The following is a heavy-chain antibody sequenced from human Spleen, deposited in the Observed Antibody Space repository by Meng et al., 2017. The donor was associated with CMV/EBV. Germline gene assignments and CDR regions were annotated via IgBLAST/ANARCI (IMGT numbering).Heavy chain of an antibody. V-gene: IGHV1-46*01. CDR3: AREQNYYDSSGYLSGGMDV. Sequence: ASVKVSCKASGYTFTSYYIHWVRQAPGQGLEWMGIINPSGGSTSYAQKFQGRVTMTRDTSTTTVYMELSSLRSEDTAVYYCAREQNYYDSSGYLSGGMDVWGQGTTVTVSS. CDR2: INPSGGST. J-gene: IGHJ6*02. CDR1: GYTFTSYY. D-gene: IGHD3-22*01.